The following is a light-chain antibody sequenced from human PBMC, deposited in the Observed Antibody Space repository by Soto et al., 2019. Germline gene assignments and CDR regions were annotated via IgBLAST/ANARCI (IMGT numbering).Light chain of an antibody. J-gene: IGKJ4*01. CDR1: QSVSSSY. V-gene: IGKV3-20*01. CDR3: QQYGSSPLT. CDR2: GAS. Sequence: EIVLTQSPGTLSLCPGERATLSCRASQSVSSSYLAWYQQKPGQAPRLLIYGASSRATGIPDRFSGSGSGTDFTLTISRLEPEDFVVYYCQQYGSSPLTFGGGTKVEIK.